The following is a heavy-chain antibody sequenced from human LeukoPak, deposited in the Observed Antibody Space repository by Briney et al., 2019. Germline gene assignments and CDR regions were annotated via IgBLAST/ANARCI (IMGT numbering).Heavy chain of an antibody. CDR2: IIPIFGTA. D-gene: IGHD3-22*01. CDR3: ASEKTVENYYDSSGYDY. J-gene: IGHJ4*02. Sequence: SVKVSCKASGGTFSSYAISWVRQAPGQGLEWMGGIIPIFGTANYAQKFQGRVTITADKSTSTAYMELSSLRSEDTAVYYCASEKTVENYYDSSGYDYWGQGTLVTVSS. CDR1: GGTFSSYA. V-gene: IGHV1-69*06.